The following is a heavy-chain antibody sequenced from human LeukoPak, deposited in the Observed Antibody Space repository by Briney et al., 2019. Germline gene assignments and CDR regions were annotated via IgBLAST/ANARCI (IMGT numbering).Heavy chain of an antibody. Sequence: GGSLRLSCAASGFTFSSYSMNWVRQAPGKGLEWVSSIITSSSYIYYADSVKGRFTISRDNAKNSLYLQMNSLRAEDTAVYYCARTYSGGSFPGPNWFDPWGQGTLVTVSS. CDR2: IITSSSYI. CDR1: GFTFSSYS. V-gene: IGHV3-21*01. D-gene: IGHD2-15*01. CDR3: ARTYSGGSFPGPNWFDP. J-gene: IGHJ5*02.